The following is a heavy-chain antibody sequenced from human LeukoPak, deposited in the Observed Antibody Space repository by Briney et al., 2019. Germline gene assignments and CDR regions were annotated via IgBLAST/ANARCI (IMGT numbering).Heavy chain of an antibody. CDR2: IYSGGST. V-gene: IGHV3-66*01. D-gene: IGHD5-18*01. J-gene: IGHJ4*02. CDR3: ARERTAMVTGFDY. CDR1: GFTVSSNY. Sequence: GGSLRLSCAASGFTVSSNYMSWVRQAPGKGLEWVSVIYSGGSTYYADSVKGRFTISRDNSKNTLYLQMNSLRAEDTAVYYCARERTAMVTGFDYWGLGTLVTVSS.